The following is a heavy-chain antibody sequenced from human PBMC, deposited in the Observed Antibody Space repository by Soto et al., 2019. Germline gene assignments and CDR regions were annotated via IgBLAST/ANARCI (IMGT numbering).Heavy chain of an antibody. CDR3: ARRALMTTVPDETFDI. CDR2: IYSGGST. Sequence: EVQLVESGGGLVQPGGSLRLSCAASGFTVSSNYMSWVRQAPGKGLEWVSVIYSGGSTYYADSVKGRSTISRHNSKNTLYLQMNSLRAEDTAVYYCARRALMTTVPDETFDIWGQGTMVTVSS. D-gene: IGHD4-17*01. V-gene: IGHV3-53*04. CDR1: GFTVSSNY. J-gene: IGHJ3*02.